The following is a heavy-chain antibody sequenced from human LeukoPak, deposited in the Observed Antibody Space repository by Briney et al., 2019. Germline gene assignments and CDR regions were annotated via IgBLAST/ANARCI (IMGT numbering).Heavy chain of an antibody. CDR2: ISTSSSSTT. D-gene: IGHD3-10*01. Sequence: GGSLRLSCAASGFTFSTYNMNWVRQAPGKGLEWLSYISTSSSSTTDYADSVKGRFTISRDNAKNSLYLQMNSLRAEDTAVYYCARVMDLVRGVGLHYYNYYGMDVWGQGTTVTVSS. V-gene: IGHV3-48*04. J-gene: IGHJ6*02. CDR1: GFTFSTYN. CDR3: ARVMDLVRGVGLHYYNYYGMDV.